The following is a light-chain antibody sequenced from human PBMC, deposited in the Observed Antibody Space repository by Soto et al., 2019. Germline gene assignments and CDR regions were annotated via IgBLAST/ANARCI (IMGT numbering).Light chain of an antibody. CDR3: AAWDVSLVV. CDR2: SDN. Sequence: QSVLTQPPSASGTPGQRVTIACSGSSSNIGTNTVNWYQQLPGAAPKLLSYSDNQRPSGVPDRFSGSKSGTSASLAISGLQSEDEADYDCAAWDVSLVVFGGGTKVTVL. J-gene: IGLJ2*01. V-gene: IGLV1-44*01. CDR1: SSNIGTNT.